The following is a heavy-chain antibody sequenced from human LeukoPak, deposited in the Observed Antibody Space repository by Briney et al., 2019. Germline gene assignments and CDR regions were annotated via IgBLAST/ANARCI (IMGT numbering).Heavy chain of an antibody. Sequence: GGSLRLSCAASGFTFSSYSMNWVRQAPGKGLEWVSSISSSSSYIYYADSVKGRFTISRDNAKNSLYLQMNSLRAEDTAVYYCARSIDCGGDCYSKYFQHWGQGTLVTVSS. CDR3: ARSIDCGGDCYSKYFQH. J-gene: IGHJ1*01. CDR1: GFTFSSYS. V-gene: IGHV3-21*01. D-gene: IGHD2-21*02. CDR2: ISSSSSYI.